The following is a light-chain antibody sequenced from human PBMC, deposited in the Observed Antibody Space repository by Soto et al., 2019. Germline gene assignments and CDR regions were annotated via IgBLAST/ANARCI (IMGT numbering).Light chain of an antibody. V-gene: IGKV3-15*01. Sequence: EIVMTQSPTTLSVSPGNRSTLSCRASQSLSRNLAWYQQKPGQVPRLLLYGASTRATGVPARFSGSGSGTDFTLTISGLEPEDSAVYYCQQFDDSVTFGQGTRLEIK. CDR3: QQFDDSVT. CDR2: GAS. CDR1: QSLSRN. J-gene: IGKJ5*01.